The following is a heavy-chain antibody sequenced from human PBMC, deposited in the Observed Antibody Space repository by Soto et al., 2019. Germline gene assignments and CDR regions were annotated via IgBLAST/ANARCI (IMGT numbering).Heavy chain of an antibody. D-gene: IGHD7-27*01. CDR3: ARDLGLTGFQN. CDR1: GFTFSSYW. V-gene: IGHV3-7*01. CDR2: IKQDGSEK. Sequence: GGSLRLSCAAFGFTFSSYWMSWVRQAPGKGLEWVANIKQDGSEKYYVDSVKGRFTISRDNAKNSLYLQMNSLRAEDTAVYYCARDLGLTGFQNWGQGTLVTVSS. J-gene: IGHJ4*02.